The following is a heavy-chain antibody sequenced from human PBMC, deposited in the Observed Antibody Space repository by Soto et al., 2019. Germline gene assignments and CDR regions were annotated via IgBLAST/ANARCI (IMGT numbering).Heavy chain of an antibody. V-gene: IGHV1-8*01. J-gene: IGHJ6*03. CDR1: GYTFTSYD. CDR2: MNPNSGNT. CDR3: ARPMVRGVLKGKSYYYYMDV. Sequence: GASVKVSCKASGYTFTSYDINWVRQATGQGLEWMGWMNPNSGNTGYAQKFQGRVTKTRNTSISTAYMELSSLRSEDTAVYYCARPMVRGVLKGKSYYYYMDVWGKGTTVTVSS. D-gene: IGHD3-10*01.